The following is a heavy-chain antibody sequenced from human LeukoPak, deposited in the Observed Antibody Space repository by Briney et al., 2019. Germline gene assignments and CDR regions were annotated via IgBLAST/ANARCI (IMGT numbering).Heavy chain of an antibody. D-gene: IGHD1-26*01. V-gene: IGHV4-39*07. J-gene: IGHJ4*02. CDR3: ARGSSGSYNY. Sequence: SETLSLTCTVSGGSISSSSYYWGWIRQPPGKGLEWIVTIFYTGNTYYNPSLKTRVTISVDTSKNQFSLKLSSVTAADTAVYYCARGSSGSYNYWGQGTLVTVSS. CDR1: GGSISSSSYY. CDR2: IFYTGNT.